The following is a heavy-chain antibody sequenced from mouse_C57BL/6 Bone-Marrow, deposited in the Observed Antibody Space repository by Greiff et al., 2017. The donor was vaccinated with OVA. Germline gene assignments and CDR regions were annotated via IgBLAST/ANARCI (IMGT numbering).Heavy chain of an antibody. CDR2: IYPGSGST. J-gene: IGHJ3*01. CDR1: GYTFTSYW. D-gene: IGHD1-1*01. Sequence: VQLQQPGAELVKPGASVKMSCKASGYTFTSYWITWVKLRPGQGLEWIGDIYPGSGSTNYNEKFKSKATLTVDTSSSTAYMQLSSLTSEDSAVYYCAREGYYYGSSLFAYWGQGTLVTVSA. V-gene: IGHV1-55*01. CDR3: AREGYYYGSSLFAY.